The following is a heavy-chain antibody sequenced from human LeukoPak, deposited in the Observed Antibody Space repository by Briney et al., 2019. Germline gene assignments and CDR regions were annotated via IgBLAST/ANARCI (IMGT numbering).Heavy chain of an antibody. J-gene: IGHJ4*02. D-gene: IGHD3-3*01. V-gene: IGHV3-9*01. CDR1: GFTFDDYA. CDR2: ISWNSGSI. Sequence: GGSLRLSCAASGFTFDDYAMHWVRQAPGKGLEWVSGISWNSGSIGYADSVKGRFTISRDNAKNSLYLQMNSLRAEDTALYYCAKGGGSGGYDFWSGYLHYLDYWGQGTLVTVSS. CDR3: AKGGGSGGYDFWSGYLHYLDY.